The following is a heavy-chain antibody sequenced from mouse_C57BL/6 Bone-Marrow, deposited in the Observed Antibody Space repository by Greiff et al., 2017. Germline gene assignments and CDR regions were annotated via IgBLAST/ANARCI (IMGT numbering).Heavy chain of an antibody. CDR2: INPSSGYT. Sequence: QVQLQQSGAELAKPGASVKLSCKASGYTFTSYWMHWVKQRPGQGLEWIGYINPSSGYTKYNQKFKDKATLTADKSSSTAYMQLSSLTYEDSAVYYCAIRYYGGPRELDYWGQGTLVTVSA. V-gene: IGHV1-7*01. D-gene: IGHD1-1*01. J-gene: IGHJ3*01. CDR1: GYTFTSYW. CDR3: AIRYYGGPRELDY.